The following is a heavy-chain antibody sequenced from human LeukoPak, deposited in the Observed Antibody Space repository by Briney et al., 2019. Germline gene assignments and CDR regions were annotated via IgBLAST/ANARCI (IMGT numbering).Heavy chain of an antibody. D-gene: IGHD3-22*01. CDR1: GFTFSSYA. CDR3: AKDIRYDSSGGMRYYYYYGMDV. V-gene: IGHV3-30*04. J-gene: IGHJ6*02. CDR2: ISYDGSNK. Sequence: GGSLRLSCAASGFTFSSYAMHWVRQAPGKGLEWVAVISYDGSNKYYADYVKGRFTISRDNSKNTLYLQMNSLRAEDTAVYYCAKDIRYDSSGGMRYYYYYGMDVWGQGTTVTVSS.